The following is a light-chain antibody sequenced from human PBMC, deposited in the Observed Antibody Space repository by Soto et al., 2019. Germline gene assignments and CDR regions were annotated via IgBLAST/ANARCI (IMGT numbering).Light chain of an antibody. Sequence: EIVLTQSPGTLSLSPGERATLSCRASHSVSSNLAWYQQKPGQAPRLLIYGASTRATGIPARFSGSGSGTEFTLTISSLQSEDFAVYYCQQYNNWPPWTFGQGTKVDIK. CDR3: QQYNNWPPWT. J-gene: IGKJ1*01. V-gene: IGKV3-15*01. CDR2: GAS. CDR1: HSVSSN.